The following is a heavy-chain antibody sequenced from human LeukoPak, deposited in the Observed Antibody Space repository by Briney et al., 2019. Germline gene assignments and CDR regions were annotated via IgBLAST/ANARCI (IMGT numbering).Heavy chain of an antibody. J-gene: IGHJ6*02. V-gene: IGHV6-1*01. D-gene: IGHD6-19*01. CDR1: GDSVSSNSAA. CDR3: ARGMAVAGNYYYYYGMDV. Sequence: SQTLSLTCAISGDSVSSNSAAWNWIRQSPSRGLEWLGRTYYRSKWYNDYAVSAKSRITINPDTSKNQFSLQLNSVTPEDTAVYYCARGMAVAGNYYYYYGMDVWGQGTTVTVSS. CDR2: TYYRSKWYN.